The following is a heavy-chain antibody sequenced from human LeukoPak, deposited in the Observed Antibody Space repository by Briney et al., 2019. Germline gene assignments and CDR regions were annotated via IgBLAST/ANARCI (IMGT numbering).Heavy chain of an antibody. CDR2: INPNSGGT. J-gene: IGHJ3*02. Sequence: ASVKVSCKASGYTFTGYYMHWVRHAPGQGLEWMGWINPNSGGTNYAQKFQGRVTMTRDTSISTAYMELSRLRSDDTAVYYCARDVRSTDAFDIWGQGTEVTVSS. V-gene: IGHV1-2*02. CDR3: ARDVRSTDAFDI. CDR1: GYTFTGYY. D-gene: IGHD3-10*02.